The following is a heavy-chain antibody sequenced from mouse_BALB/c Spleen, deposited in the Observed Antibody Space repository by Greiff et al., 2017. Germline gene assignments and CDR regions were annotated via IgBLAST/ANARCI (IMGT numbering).Heavy chain of an antibody. D-gene: IGHD2-1*01. J-gene: IGHJ4*01. CDR2: ISNGGGST. CDR1: GFTFSSYT. V-gene: IGHV5-12-2*01. CDR3: ARGGNYDAMDY. Sequence: EVMVVESGGGLVQPGGSLKLSCAASGFTFSSYTMSWVRQTPEKRLEWVAYISNGGGSTYYPDTVKGRFTISRDNAKNTLYLQMSSLKSEDTAMYYCARGGNYDAMDYWGQGTSVTVSS.